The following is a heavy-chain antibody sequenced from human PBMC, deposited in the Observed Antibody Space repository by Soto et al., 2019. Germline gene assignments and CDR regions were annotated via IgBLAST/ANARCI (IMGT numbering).Heavy chain of an antibody. CDR2: IWYDGSNK. Sequence: QVQLVESGGGVAQPGRSLRLSCTVSGFTFSGHAMHWVRQAPGKGLEWVTQIWYDGSNKYYAESVKGRFTISRDNSKNTLYLQMNSLRVEDTAVYYCASDGQGLAPYALDVWGQGTSVTVSS. V-gene: IGHV3-33*01. D-gene: IGHD6-19*01. CDR1: GFTFSGHA. CDR3: ASDGQGLAPYALDV. J-gene: IGHJ6*02.